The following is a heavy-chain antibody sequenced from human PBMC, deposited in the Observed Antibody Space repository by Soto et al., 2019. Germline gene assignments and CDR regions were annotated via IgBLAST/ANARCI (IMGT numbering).Heavy chain of an antibody. D-gene: IGHD6-13*01. V-gene: IGHV4-59*08. Sequence: PSETLSLTYTVSGGSISSYYWIWIRQPPGKGLKWIGYIYYSGSTNYNPSLKSRVTISVDTSKNQFSLKLSSVTAADTAVYYCAMVLTGYSTSCYRYWGQGTLVTVSS. CDR3: AMVLTGYSTSCYRY. CDR2: IYYSGST. J-gene: IGHJ4*02. CDR1: GGSISSYY.